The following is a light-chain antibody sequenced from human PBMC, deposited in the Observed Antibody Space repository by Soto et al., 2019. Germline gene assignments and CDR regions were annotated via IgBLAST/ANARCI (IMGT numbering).Light chain of an antibody. J-gene: IGKJ1*01. Sequence: DIQLTQSPSFLSASVGDRVTITCRASQGISTYLAWYQQKPGKAPKLLIYVASTLQSGVPSRFSGSGSGTEFTLTISSLQPEDFATYYCQQLNNYPRTFGQGTKVDIK. V-gene: IGKV1-9*01. CDR1: QGISTY. CDR2: VAS. CDR3: QQLNNYPRT.